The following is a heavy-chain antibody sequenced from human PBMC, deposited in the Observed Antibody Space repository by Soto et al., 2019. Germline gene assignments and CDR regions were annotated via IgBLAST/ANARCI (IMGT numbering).Heavy chain of an antibody. D-gene: IGHD5-12*01. J-gene: IGHJ6*02. CDR2: FYYSGST. CDR1: GDSISSYY. Sequence: SETLSLTCTVSGDSISSYYWSWIRQPPGKGLEYIGYFYYSGSTYYNPSLKSRVTISVDTSKNQFSLKLSSVTAADTAVYYCARTYSGYDSPYYYGMDVWGQGTTVTVSS. V-gene: IGHV4-59*08. CDR3: ARTYSGYDSPYYYGMDV.